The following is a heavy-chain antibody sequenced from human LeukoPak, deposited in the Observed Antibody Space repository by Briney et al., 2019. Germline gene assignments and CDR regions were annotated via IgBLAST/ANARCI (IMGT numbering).Heavy chain of an antibody. CDR3: AKILWSLGYGDYDATLSDP. Sequence: GGSLRLSCAASGFTFSSYAMSWVRQAPGKGLEWVSAISGSGGSTYYADSVKGRFTISRDNSKNTLYLQMNSLRAEDTAVYYCAKILWSLGYGDYDATLSDPWGQGTLVTVSS. V-gene: IGHV3-23*01. CDR2: ISGSGGST. D-gene: IGHD4-17*01. CDR1: GFTFSSYA. J-gene: IGHJ5*02.